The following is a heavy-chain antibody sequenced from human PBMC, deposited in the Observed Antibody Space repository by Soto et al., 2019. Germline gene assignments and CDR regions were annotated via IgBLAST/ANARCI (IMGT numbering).Heavy chain of an antibody. CDR3: ATDDYGIFPY. D-gene: IGHD3-10*01. V-gene: IGHV1-2*02. J-gene: IGHJ4*02. CDR1: GYPITTYH. Sequence: ASVKVSCKVSGYPITTYHIHWVRQAPGQGLEWMGWIDPRSGGTVYEQKFQGRVTMTRDTSISTVYMDLSGLTSDDTALYYCATDDYGIFPYWGQGSLVTVSS. CDR2: IDPRSGGT.